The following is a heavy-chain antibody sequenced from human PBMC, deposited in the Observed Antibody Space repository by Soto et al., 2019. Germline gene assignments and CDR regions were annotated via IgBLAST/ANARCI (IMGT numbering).Heavy chain of an antibody. CDR3: SGGQNDYNYYYYYPMDV. V-gene: IGHV3-73*02. J-gene: IGHJ6*02. Sequence: EAQLVESGGGLVQPGESLRLSCAASGFTFSGSAMHWVRQAPGKGLEWVGRIRSKPNNYATAYAASVKGRFSISRDDSKNTAYLQVNGLKTEDTAVYYCSGGQNDYNYYYYYPMDVWGRGTTVTVSS. D-gene: IGHD4-4*01. CDR1: GFTFSGSA. CDR2: IRSKPNNYAT.